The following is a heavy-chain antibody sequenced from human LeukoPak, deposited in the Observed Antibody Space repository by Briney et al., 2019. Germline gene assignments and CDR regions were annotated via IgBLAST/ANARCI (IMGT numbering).Heavy chain of an antibody. Sequence: ASVKVSCKASGGTFSSYAISWVRQAPGQGLEWMGGIIPIFGTANYAQKFQGRVTITADESTSTAYMELSSLRSEDTAVYYCTRRDYGDYDYFDYWGQGTLVTVSS. D-gene: IGHD4-17*01. CDR1: GGTFSSYA. V-gene: IGHV1-69*13. J-gene: IGHJ4*02. CDR3: TRRDYGDYDYFDY. CDR2: IIPIFGTA.